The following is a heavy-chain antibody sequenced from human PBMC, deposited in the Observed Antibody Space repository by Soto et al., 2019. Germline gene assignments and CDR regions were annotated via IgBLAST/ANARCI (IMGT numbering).Heavy chain of an antibody. CDR3: ARDRTAAGFDY. J-gene: IGHJ4*02. V-gene: IGHV4-61*01. CDR2: IYYSGST. Sequence: QVQLQESGPGLVKPSETLSLTCTVSGGSVSSGSYYWSWIRQPPGKGLEWIGYIYYSGSTNYNPSHKSRVTISVDTSKNQFSLKLSSVTAADTAVYYCARDRTAAGFDYWGQGTLVTVSS. CDR1: GGSVSSGSYY. D-gene: IGHD6-13*01.